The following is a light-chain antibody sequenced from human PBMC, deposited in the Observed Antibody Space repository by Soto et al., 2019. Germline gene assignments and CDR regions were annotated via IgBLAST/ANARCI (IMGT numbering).Light chain of an antibody. CDR3: IQSLQAPYS. CDR1: QSLRHHNGYYY. CDR2: LGS. Sequence: DIVMTQSPLSLPVTPGEPACISCRSSQSLRHHNGYYYLDWNLQKPGKSPQVLICLGSNRASGVPDRVSGSGSGTVFPLKISRVEAEDVGVYYCIQSLQAPYSFGQGPKLEIK. J-gene: IGKJ2*01. V-gene: IGKV2-28*01.